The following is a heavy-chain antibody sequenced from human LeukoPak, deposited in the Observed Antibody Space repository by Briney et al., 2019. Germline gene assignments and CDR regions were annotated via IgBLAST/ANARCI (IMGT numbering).Heavy chain of an antibody. CDR2: IYYSGNT. Sequence: SETLSLTCTVSGGSISSYYWSWIRQPPGKGLEWIGYIYYSGNTNYNPSLKSRVTISVDTSKNQFSLKLSSVTAADTAVYYCARDRTERIFDLWGRGTLVTVSS. D-gene: IGHD1-26*01. CDR1: GGSISSYY. V-gene: IGHV4-59*01. CDR3: ARDRTERIFDL. J-gene: IGHJ2*01.